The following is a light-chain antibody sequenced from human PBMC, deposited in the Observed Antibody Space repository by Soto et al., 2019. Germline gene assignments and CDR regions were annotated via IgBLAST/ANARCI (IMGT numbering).Light chain of an antibody. V-gene: IGKV3-20*01. J-gene: IGKJ1*01. CDR1: QSVSTNY. Sequence: EIVVTQSPGILSLSPGDRATLSCRTSQSVSTNYLAWYQQQKPGQAPRLLIYDASRRAPGVPDRFSGSGSGTDFTLAISRLDPEDFVVYYCQHYGDSSWTFGQGTKVEI. CDR3: QHYGDSSWT. CDR2: DAS.